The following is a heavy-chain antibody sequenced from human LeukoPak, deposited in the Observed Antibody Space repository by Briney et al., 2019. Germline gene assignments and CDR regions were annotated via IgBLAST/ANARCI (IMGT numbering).Heavy chain of an antibody. CDR1: GGSISSYY. Sequence: SETLSLTCTVSGGSISSYYWSWIRQPPGKRLEWNGYIYDSGSTNYNPSLKSRVTISIDTSKSQLSLKLSSVTAADTAVYYCARVPVTTYWYFDLWGRGTLVTVSS. CDR3: ARVPVTTYWYFDL. J-gene: IGHJ2*01. CDR2: IYDSGST. D-gene: IGHD4-17*01. V-gene: IGHV4-59*01.